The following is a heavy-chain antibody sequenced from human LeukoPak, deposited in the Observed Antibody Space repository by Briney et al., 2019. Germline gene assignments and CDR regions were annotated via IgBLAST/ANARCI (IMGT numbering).Heavy chain of an antibody. Sequence: GGSLRLSFAASGFTFDDYAMHWVRQAPGKGLEWVSLISWDGGSTYYADSVKGRFTISRDNSKNSLYLQMNSLRAEDTALYYCAKATRYCSSTSCYYFDYWGQGTLVTVSS. V-gene: IGHV3-43D*03. CDR2: ISWDGGST. J-gene: IGHJ4*02. D-gene: IGHD2-2*01. CDR3: AKATRYCSSTSCYYFDY. CDR1: GFTFDDYA.